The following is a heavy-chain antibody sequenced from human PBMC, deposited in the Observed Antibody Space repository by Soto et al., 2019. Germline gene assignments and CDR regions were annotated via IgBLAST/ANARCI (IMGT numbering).Heavy chain of an antibody. CDR1: GGTFSSYA. Sequence: SVKVSCKASGGTFSSYAISWVRQAPGQGLEWMGGIIPIFGTANYAQKFQGRVTITADEPTSTAYMELSSLRSEDTAVYYCARGTPGYCTNGVCYNWFDPWGQGTLVTVSS. CDR3: ARGTPGYCTNGVCYNWFDP. CDR2: IIPIFGTA. D-gene: IGHD2-8*01. V-gene: IGHV1-69*13. J-gene: IGHJ5*02.